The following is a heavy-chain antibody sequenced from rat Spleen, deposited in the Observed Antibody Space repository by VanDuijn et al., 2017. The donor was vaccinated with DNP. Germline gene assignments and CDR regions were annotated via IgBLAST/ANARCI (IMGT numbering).Heavy chain of an antibody. V-gene: IGHV2-27*01. CDR1: GFSLTNYH. CDR3: ASTLVNYGTYGYYAMDA. J-gene: IGHJ4*01. CDR2: IQSDGNT. D-gene: IGHD1-3*01. Sequence: QVQLKESGPGLVQPSQTLSLTCTVSGFSLTNYHVDWVRQPPGKGLEWMGRIQSDGNTDYNSVLKSRLSISRDTSKSQVFLKMHSLQTEDTATYYCASTLVNYGTYGYYAMDAWGQGTSVTVSS.